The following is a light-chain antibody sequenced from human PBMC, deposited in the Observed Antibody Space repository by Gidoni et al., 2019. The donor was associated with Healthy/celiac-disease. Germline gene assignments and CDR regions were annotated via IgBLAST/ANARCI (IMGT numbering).Light chain of an antibody. CDR3: QQYGSSLRT. V-gene: IGKV3-20*01. J-gene: IGKJ1*01. Sequence: EIVLTQSPGTMALSTGERANLSCRDNQSVRSSYLAWYQQKPGHAPRLLIYGASSSATGTPDRFSGSGSGTDFTLTISRLEPEDFAVYYCQQYGSSLRTFGQGTKVEIK. CDR1: QSVRSSY. CDR2: GAS.